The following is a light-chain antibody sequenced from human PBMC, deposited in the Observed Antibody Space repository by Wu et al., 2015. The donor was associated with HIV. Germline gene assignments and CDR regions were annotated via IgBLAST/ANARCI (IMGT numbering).Light chain of an antibody. Sequence: EIVLTQSPGTLSLSPGERATLSCRASQSVTSKSLAWYQQKPGQAPRLLIYDASKRATGIPDRFSGSESGTDFTLTISRLEPEDYAMYYCQQYGNSPLTFGPGTKVDFK. CDR2: DAS. V-gene: IGKV3-20*01. CDR3: QQYGNSPLT. CDR1: QSVTSKS. J-gene: IGKJ3*01.